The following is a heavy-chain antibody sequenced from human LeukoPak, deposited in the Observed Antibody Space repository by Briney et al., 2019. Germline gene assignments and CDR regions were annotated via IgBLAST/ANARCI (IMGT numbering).Heavy chain of an antibody. CDR3: ASWVGGYARY. J-gene: IGHJ4*02. CDR2: INWNGGST. CDR1: GFTFDDYG. V-gene: IGHV3-20*04. Sequence: GGSLRLSCAASGFTFDDYGMSWVRQAPGKGLEWVSGINWNGGSTGYADSVKGRFTISRDNAKNSLYLQMNSLRAEGTALYYCASWVGGYARYWGQGTLVTVSS. D-gene: IGHD5-12*01.